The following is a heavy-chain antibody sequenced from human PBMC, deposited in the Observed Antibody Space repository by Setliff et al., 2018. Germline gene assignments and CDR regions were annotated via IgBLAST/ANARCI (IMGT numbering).Heavy chain of an antibody. CDR3: VRAPRLEWILPTFDY. Sequence: GASVKVSCKASGYTFTDSFIHWVRQAPGQGFEWLGWINPNSGETDYAQNFQGRVTMTTDTSTSTAYMELRSLRYDDTAVYYCVRAPRLEWILPTFDYWGQGTPVTVSS. CDR2: INPNSGET. CDR1: GYTFTDSF. D-gene: IGHD3-3*01. J-gene: IGHJ4*02. V-gene: IGHV1-2*02.